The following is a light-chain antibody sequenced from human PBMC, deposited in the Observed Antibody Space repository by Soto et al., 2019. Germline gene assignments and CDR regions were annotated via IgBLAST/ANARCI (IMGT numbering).Light chain of an antibody. Sequence: DIQMTQSPSSLSASVGDRVTITCQASQDIRHYLNWYQQRPGKAPRSLIYDGSNLETGVPSRFRGSGSGTNVSLSINSLQPEDVATYYCQQYDKFPVSFGGGTKLEIK. V-gene: IGKV1-33*01. CDR3: QQYDKFPVS. J-gene: IGKJ4*01. CDR1: QDIRHY. CDR2: DGS.